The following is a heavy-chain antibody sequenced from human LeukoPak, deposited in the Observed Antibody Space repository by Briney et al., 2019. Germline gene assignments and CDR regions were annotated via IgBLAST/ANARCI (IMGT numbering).Heavy chain of an antibody. D-gene: IGHD2-8*01. CDR3: ASQRQWDWFDP. V-gene: IGHV3-48*04. J-gene: IGHJ5*02. CDR1: EFAFSSYS. Sequence: PGGSLRLSCVTSEFAFSSYSMNWVRQAPGRGLEWVSYISSTSSTIDYADSVKGRFTISRDNAKNSLFLQMNSLRVDDTAVYYCASQRQWDWFDPWGQGTLVTVSS. CDR2: ISSTSSTI.